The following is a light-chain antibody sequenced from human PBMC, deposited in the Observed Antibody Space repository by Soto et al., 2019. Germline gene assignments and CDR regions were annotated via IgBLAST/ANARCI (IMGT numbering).Light chain of an antibody. CDR2: AAS. J-gene: IGKJ5*01. CDR1: QSISSY. Sequence: DIQMTQSPSSLSASVGDRVTITCRASQSISSYLNWYQQKPGKAPKLLIYAASSLQSGVPSRFSGGGSGTDFTLTISSLQPEDFATYDCHQSYSTPRAITFGQGTRLESK. CDR3: HQSYSTPRAIT. V-gene: IGKV1-39*01.